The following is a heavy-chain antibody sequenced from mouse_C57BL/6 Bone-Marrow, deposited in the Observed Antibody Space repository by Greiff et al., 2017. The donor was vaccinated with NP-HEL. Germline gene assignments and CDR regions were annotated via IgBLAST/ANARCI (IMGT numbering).Heavy chain of an antibody. CDR1: GYTFTDYN. CDR2: INPNNGGT. D-gene: IGHD1-1*01. V-gene: IGHV1-18*01. J-gene: IGHJ3*01. CDR3: ARRYYYGSSYVAWFAY. Sequence: VHVKQSGPELVKPGASVKIPCKASGYTFTDYNMDWVKQSHGKSLEWIGDINPNNGGTIYNQKFKGKATLTVDKSSSTAYMELRSLTSEDTAVYYCARRYYYGSSYVAWFAYWGQGTLVTVSA.